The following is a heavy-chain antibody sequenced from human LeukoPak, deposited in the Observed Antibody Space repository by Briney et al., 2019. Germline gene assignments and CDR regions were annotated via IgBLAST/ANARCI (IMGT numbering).Heavy chain of an antibody. CDR2: IYYSGST. CDR1: GGSISSGDYY. V-gene: IGHV4-30-4*01. J-gene: IGHJ4*02. D-gene: IGHD3-10*01. CDR3: AREHYGSGSYGPNY. Sequence: PSETLSLTCTVSGGSISSGDYYWSWIRQPPGKGLEWIGYIYYSGSTYYNPSLKSRVTISVDTSKNQFSLKLSSVTAADTAVYYCAREHYGSGSYGPNYWGQGTLVTVSS.